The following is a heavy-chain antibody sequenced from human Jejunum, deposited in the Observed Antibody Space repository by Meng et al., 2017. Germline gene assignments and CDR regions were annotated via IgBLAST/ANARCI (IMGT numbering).Heavy chain of an antibody. V-gene: IGHV3-23*01. D-gene: IGHD4-17*01. J-gene: IGHJ3*01. Sequence: GESLKISCAGSGFTFSNYAMIWIRQAPGRGLEWVSSIRGSGGATHYAESVKGRFSISSDKSKSTLYLQMNSLRDEDTAVYYCAKDPNGDYLGAFDFWGHGTVVTVSS. CDR1: GFTFSNYA. CDR2: IRGSGGAT. CDR3: AKDPNGDYLGAFDF.